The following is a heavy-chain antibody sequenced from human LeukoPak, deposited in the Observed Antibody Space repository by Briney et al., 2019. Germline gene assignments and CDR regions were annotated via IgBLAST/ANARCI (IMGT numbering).Heavy chain of an antibody. CDR2: ISWNSGSI. D-gene: IGHD6-19*01. J-gene: IGHJ1*01. CDR1: GFTFDDYA. V-gene: IGHV3-9*01. CDR3: AKVGSSGSQYFQH. Sequence: PPGGSLRLSCAASGFTFDDYAMHWVRQAPGKGLEWVSGISWNSGSIGYADSAKGRFTISRDNAKNSLYLQMNSLRAEDTALYYCAKVGSSGSQYFQHWGQGTLVTVSS.